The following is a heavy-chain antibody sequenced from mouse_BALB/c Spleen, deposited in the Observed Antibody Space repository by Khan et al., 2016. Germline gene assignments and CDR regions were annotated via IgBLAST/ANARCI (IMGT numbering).Heavy chain of an antibody. V-gene: IGHV5-9-3*01. CDR3: ARRRYYGSSGYFDV. Sequence: EVELVESGGGLVKPGGSLKLSCAASGFTFSSYAMSWVRQTPEKRLEWVATISSGGSYTYYPDSVKGRFTISRDNAKNTLYLHMSSLRSEDTAMYYCARRRYYGSSGYFDVWGAGTTVTVSS. J-gene: IGHJ1*01. D-gene: IGHD1-1*01. CDR2: ISSGGSYT. CDR1: GFTFSSYA.